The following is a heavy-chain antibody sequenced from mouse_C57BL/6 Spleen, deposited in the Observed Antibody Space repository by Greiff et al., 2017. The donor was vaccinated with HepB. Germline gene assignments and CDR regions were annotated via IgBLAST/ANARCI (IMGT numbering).Heavy chain of an antibody. CDR1: GYTFTSYG. J-gene: IGHJ3*01. CDR3: ARADYGEAWFAY. V-gene: IGHV1-81*01. Sequence: VQLQQSGAELARPGASVKLSCKASGYTFTSYGISWVKQRTGQGLEWIGEIYPRSGNTYYNEKFKGKATLTADKSSSTAYMELRGLTSEDFAVYFCARADYGEAWFAYWGQGALGTVSA. CDR2: IYPRSGNT. D-gene: IGHD2-4*01.